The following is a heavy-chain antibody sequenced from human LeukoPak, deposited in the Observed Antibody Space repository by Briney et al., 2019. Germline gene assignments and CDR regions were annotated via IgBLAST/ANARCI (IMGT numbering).Heavy chain of an antibody. V-gene: IGHV3-23*01. CDR3: AKVGRSSHFYYGMDV. J-gene: IGHJ6*02. CDR2: ISGSGGST. Sequence: GGSLRLSCAASGFTFSSYAMSWVRQAPGKGLEWVSAISGSGGSTYYADSVKGRFTISRDNSKNTLYLQMNSLRAEDTAVYYCAKVGRSSHFYYGMDVWGQGTTVTVSS. CDR1: GFTFSSYA. D-gene: IGHD3-16*02.